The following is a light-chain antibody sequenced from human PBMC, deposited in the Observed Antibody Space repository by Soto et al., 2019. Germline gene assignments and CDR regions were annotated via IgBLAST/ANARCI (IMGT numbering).Light chain of an antibody. Sequence: DIQMTQSPPSLSAFVGDRVTVTCRASQSIITYLNWYQQKPGKAPNLLIYAASSLQSGVPSRFSGSGSGTDFTLTISSLQPEDFATYYCQQSYSSPRTFGQGTKVEIK. CDR2: AAS. CDR3: QQSYSSPRT. J-gene: IGKJ1*01. V-gene: IGKV1-39*01. CDR1: QSIITY.